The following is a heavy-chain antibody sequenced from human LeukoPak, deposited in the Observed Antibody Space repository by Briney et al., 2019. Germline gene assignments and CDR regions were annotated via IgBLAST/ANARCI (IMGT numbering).Heavy chain of an antibody. CDR2: THHSGST. V-gene: IGHV4-59*11. Sequence: RASETLSLTCTVSGGSISSHNWSWIRQPPGKGLEWIGYTHHSGSTDKNPSLKSRVTISVDTSDKQFSLKLSSVTAADTAVYYCSRLATGYPNWFDPWGQGILVTVSS. CDR3: SRLATGYPNWFDP. J-gene: IGHJ5*02. D-gene: IGHD3-9*01. CDR1: GGSISSHN.